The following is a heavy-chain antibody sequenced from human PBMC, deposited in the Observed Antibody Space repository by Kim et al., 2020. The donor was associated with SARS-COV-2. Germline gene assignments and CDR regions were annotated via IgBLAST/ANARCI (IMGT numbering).Heavy chain of an antibody. D-gene: IGHD3-3*01. CDR3: AREALRRYDFWSGYGGYYYYGMDV. J-gene: IGHJ6*02. V-gene: IGHV1-69*13. Sequence: SVKVSCKASGGTFSSYAISWVRQAPGQGLEWMGGIIPIFGTANYAQKFQGRVTITADESTSTAYMELSSLRSEDTAVYYCAREALRRYDFWSGYGGYYYYGMDVWGQGTTVTVSS. CDR1: GGTFSSYA. CDR2: IIPIFGTA.